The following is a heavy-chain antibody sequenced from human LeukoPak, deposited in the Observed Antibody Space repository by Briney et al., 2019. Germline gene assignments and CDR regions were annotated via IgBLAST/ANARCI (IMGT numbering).Heavy chain of an antibody. CDR2: IIPIFGTA. CDR1: GGTFSSYA. V-gene: IGHV1-69*13. J-gene: IGHJ4*02. Sequence: SVKVSCKASGGTFSSYAISWVRQAPGQGLEWMGGIIPIFGTANYAQKFQGRVTITADESTSTAYMELSSLRSEDTAVYYCARGPTTLRGATITFDYWGQGTLVTVSS. CDR3: ARGPTTLRGATITFDY. D-gene: IGHD5-24*01.